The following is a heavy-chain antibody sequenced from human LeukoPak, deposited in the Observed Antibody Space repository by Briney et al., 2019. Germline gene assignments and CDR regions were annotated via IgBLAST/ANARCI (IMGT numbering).Heavy chain of an antibody. V-gene: IGHV3-23*01. J-gene: IGHJ3*02. CDR2: ISGSGGST. CDR1: GFTFSSYA. Sequence: PGGSLRLSCAASGFTFSSYAMSWVRQAPGKGLEWVSAISGSGGSTYYADSVKGRFTISRDNSKNTLYLQMNSLRAEDAAVYYCAKDVVVVGATGAFDIWGQGTMVTVSS. D-gene: IGHD1-26*01. CDR3: AKDVVVVGATGAFDI.